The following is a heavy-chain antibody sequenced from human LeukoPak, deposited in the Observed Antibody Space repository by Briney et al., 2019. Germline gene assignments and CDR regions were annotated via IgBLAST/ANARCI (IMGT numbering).Heavy chain of an antibody. CDR1: GGSISSYY. Sequence: SETLSLTCTVSGGSISSYYWSWIRQPPGKGLEWIGYIYYSGSTNYNPSLKSRVTISVDTSKNQFPLKLSSVTAADTAVYYCARSSDYDYVWGSLGYWGQGTLVTVSS. CDR3: ARSSDYDYVWGSLGY. V-gene: IGHV4-59*01. D-gene: IGHD3-16*01. J-gene: IGHJ4*02. CDR2: IYYSGST.